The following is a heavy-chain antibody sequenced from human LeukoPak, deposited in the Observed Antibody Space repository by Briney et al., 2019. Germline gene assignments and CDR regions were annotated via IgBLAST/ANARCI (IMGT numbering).Heavy chain of an antibody. Sequence: SETLSLTCAVSGGSISSGGYSWSWIRQPPGKGLEWIGYIYHSGSTYYNPSLKSRVTISVDRSKNQFSLKLSSVTAADTAVYHCASSLYYYYYGMDVWGQGTTVTVSS. J-gene: IGHJ6*02. CDR1: GGSISSGGYS. CDR2: IYHSGST. V-gene: IGHV4-30-2*01. CDR3: ASSLYYYYYGMDV.